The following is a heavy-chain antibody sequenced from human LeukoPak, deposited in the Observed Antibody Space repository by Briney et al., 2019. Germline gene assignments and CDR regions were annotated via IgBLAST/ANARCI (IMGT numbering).Heavy chain of an antibody. V-gene: IGHV3-33*01. CDR2: IWYDGSNK. Sequence: GGSLRLSCAASGFTFSSYGMHWVRQAPGKGLERVAVIWYDGSNKYYADSVKGRFTISRDNSKNTLYLQMDSLRAEDTAVYYCARDLSYDSSGYPFDYWGQGTLVTVSS. CDR1: GFTFSSYG. CDR3: ARDLSYDSSGYPFDY. J-gene: IGHJ4*02. D-gene: IGHD3-22*01.